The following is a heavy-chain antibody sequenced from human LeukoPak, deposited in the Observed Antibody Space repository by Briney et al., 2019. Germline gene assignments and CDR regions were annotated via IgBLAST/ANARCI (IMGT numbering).Heavy chain of an antibody. J-gene: IGHJ6*02. CDR1: GGSISSYY. V-gene: IGHV4-59*08. D-gene: IGHD2-2*01. Sequence: SETLSLTCTVSGGSISSYYWSWIRQPPGQGLEWMGYIYYSGSTNYNPSLKSRVTISVDTSKNQFPLKLSSVTAADTAVYYCARHTYCSSTSCHSNYYYYGMDVWGQGTTVTVSS. CDR2: IYYSGST. CDR3: ARHTYCSSTSCHSNYYYYGMDV.